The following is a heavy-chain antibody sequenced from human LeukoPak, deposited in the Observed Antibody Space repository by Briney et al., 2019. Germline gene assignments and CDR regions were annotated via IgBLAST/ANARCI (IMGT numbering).Heavy chain of an antibody. D-gene: IGHD2-15*01. CDR3: AKGRRVVADDHFDY. V-gene: IGHV1-18*01. CDR2: SSVYNGNT. Sequence: ASVKVSCKASGYTFMSYGIHWLRQAPGQGLEWMGWSSVYNGNTNYAQKFQGRVTMTTDTTTSTAYMELRTLMSDDTAVYYCAKGRRVVADDHFDYWGQGTLVTVSS. CDR1: GYTFMSYG. J-gene: IGHJ4*02.